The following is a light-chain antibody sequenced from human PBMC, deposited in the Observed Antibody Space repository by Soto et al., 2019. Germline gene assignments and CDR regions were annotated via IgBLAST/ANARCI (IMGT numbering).Light chain of an antibody. Sequence: DIQMSQSPSSLSASVGNRVTITCRASQSISKYLNWYQQKPGKAPKLLIYAASSLQTGVPSRFSGSGSGTDFTLAISSLQPEDFATYYCQQSYSTPWTFGQGTKVDIK. CDR1: QSISKY. V-gene: IGKV1-39*01. J-gene: IGKJ1*01. CDR2: AAS. CDR3: QQSYSTPWT.